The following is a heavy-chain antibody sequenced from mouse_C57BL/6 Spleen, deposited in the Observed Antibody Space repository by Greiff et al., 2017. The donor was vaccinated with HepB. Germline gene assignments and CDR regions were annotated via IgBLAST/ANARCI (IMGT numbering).Heavy chain of an antibody. CDR3: ARPIYDGFLDY. Sequence: QVQLQQPGAELVKPGASVKLSCKASGYTFTSYWMHWVKQRPGQGLEWIGMIHPNSGSTNYTEKFKSKATLTVDKSSSTAYMQLSSLTSEDSAVYDCARPIYDGFLDYWGQGTTLTVSS. J-gene: IGHJ2*01. CDR1: GYTFTSYW. D-gene: IGHD2-3*01. CDR2: IHPNSGST. V-gene: IGHV1-64*01.